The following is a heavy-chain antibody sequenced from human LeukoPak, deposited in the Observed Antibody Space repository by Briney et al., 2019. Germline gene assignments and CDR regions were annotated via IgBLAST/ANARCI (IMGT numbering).Heavy chain of an antibody. V-gene: IGHV3-9*01. D-gene: IGHD3-10*01. CDR2: ISWNSGSI. Sequence: GGSLRLSCAASGFTFDDYAMHWVRQAPGKGLEWVSGISWNSGSIGYADSVKGRFTISRDNAKKSLYLQMNSLRVEDTAVYYCARSELGYNYYYMDVWGKGTTVTISS. CDR3: ARSELGYNYYYMDV. J-gene: IGHJ6*03. CDR1: GFTFDDYA.